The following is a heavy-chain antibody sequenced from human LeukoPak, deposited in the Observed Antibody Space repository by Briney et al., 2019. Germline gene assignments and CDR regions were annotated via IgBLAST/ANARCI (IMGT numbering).Heavy chain of an antibody. D-gene: IGHD3-22*01. CDR1: GFTFTSYA. Sequence: GGSLRLSCAASGFTFTSYAMSWVRQAPGKGLEWVSALSGNGGSTYYADSVKGLFTISRDNSKNTLYLQMNSLRAEDTAIYYCANLDYYDNGDYYYWGQGTLVPVSS. J-gene: IGHJ4*02. CDR2: LSGNGGST. CDR3: ANLDYYDNGDYYY. V-gene: IGHV3-23*01.